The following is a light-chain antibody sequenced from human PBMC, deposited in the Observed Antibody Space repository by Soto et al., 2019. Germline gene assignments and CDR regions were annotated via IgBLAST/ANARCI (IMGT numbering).Light chain of an antibody. V-gene: IGKV3-20*01. CDR3: QQYDSSSIT. CDR2: GAS. J-gene: IGKJ5*01. Sequence: EIVLTQSPGTLSLSPGERATLSFIASQSVSNNYLAWYQQKPGQAPRLLIYGASSRATGIPDRFSGSGSGTDFTLTISRLEPEDFAVYYCQQYDSSSITFGQGTRLEIK. CDR1: QSVSNNY.